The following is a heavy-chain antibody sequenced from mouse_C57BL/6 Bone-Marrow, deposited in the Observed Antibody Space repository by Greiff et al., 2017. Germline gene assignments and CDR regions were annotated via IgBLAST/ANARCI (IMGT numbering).Heavy chain of an antibody. D-gene: IGHD1-1*01. V-gene: IGHV1-80*01. CDR2: IYPGDGDT. J-gene: IGHJ3*01. CDR1: GYAFSSYW. Sequence: VQVVESGAELVKPGASVKISCKASGYAFSSYWMNWVKQRPGKGLEWIGQIYPGDGDTNYNGKFKGKATLTADKSSSTAYMQLSSLTSEDSAVYFCARPYGSSLFAYWGQGTLVTVSA. CDR3: ARPYGSSLFAY.